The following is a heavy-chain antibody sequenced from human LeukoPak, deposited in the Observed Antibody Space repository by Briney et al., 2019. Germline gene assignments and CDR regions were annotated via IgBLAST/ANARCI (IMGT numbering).Heavy chain of an antibody. CDR1: GGSFSGYY. D-gene: IGHD3-3*01. V-gene: IGHV4-34*01. CDR2: INHSGST. Sequence: SETLSLTCAVYGGSFSGYYWSWIRQPPGKGLEWIGEINHSGSTNYNPSLKSRVTISVDTSKNQFSLKLSSVTAADTAVYYCARSDFWSGYTSHWGQGTLLTVSS. CDR3: ARSDFWSGYTSH. J-gene: IGHJ4*02.